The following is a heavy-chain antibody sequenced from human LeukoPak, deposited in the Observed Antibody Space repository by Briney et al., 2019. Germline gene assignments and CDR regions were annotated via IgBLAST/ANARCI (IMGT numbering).Heavy chain of an antibody. D-gene: IGHD3-16*01. V-gene: IGHV4-59*05. CDR3: ARHRTWAFDY. CDR2: IYYSGST. Sequence: SETLSLTCTVSGGSISSYDWSWIRQPPGKGLEWIGSIYYSGSTYYNPSLKSRVTISVDTSKNQFSLKLSSVTAADTAVYYCARHRTWAFDYWGQGTLVTVSS. CDR1: GGSISSYD. J-gene: IGHJ4*02.